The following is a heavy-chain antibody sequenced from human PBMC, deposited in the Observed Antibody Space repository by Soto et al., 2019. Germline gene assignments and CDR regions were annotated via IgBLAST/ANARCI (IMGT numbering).Heavy chain of an antibody. CDR1: AGSINAYY. J-gene: IGHJ4*02. CDR3: ARVDWGSFDY. V-gene: IGHV4-59*01. CDR2: IYYSGST. D-gene: IGHD7-27*01. Sequence: ETLSLTCTVSAGSINAYYWSWIRQPPVKGLEWIGYIYYSGSTNYNPSLKSRVTISVDTSKNQFSLKLSSVTAADTAVYYCARVDWGSFDYWGQGTLVTVSS.